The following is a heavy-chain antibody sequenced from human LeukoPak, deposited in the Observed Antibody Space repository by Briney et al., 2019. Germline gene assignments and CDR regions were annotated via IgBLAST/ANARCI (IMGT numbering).Heavy chain of an antibody. J-gene: IGHJ4*02. CDR3: ARADTFSVTRSFDY. CDR1: GYTFTSYG. Sequence: ASVKVSFKSSGYTFTSYGISWVRQAPGQGLEWMGLISTYNGNTNYAQKLQGRVTMTTDTSTGTAYMELRSLRSDDTAVYYCARADTFSVTRSFDYWGQGTLVTVSS. D-gene: IGHD2-2*02. V-gene: IGHV1-18*01. CDR2: ISTYNGNT.